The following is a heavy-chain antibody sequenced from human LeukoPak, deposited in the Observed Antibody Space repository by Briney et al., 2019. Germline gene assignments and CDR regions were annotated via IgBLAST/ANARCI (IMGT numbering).Heavy chain of an antibody. Sequence: SETLSLTCTVSGGSISSSSYYWGWIRQPPGKGLEWLGSIYYSGSTYYNPSLKSRVTISVDTSKNQFSLKLSSVTAADTAVYYCARDGDLLGRAPHYWGQGTLVTVSS. CDR2: IYYSGST. J-gene: IGHJ4*02. CDR1: GGSISSSSYY. D-gene: IGHD7-27*01. CDR3: ARDGDLLGRAPHY. V-gene: IGHV4-39*07.